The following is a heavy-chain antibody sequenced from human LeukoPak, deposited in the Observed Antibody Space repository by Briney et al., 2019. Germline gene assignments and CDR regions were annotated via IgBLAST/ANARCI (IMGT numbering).Heavy chain of an antibody. CDR1: GFTFTGYY. V-gene: IGHV1-2*02. CDR3: AREHGSGSYNYFDY. D-gene: IGHD3-10*01. Sequence: ASVKVSCKTSGFTFTGYYIHWVRQAPGQGLEWMGWINPNSGGTNYAQKFQGRVTMTRDTSISTAYMELSRLRSDDPAVYYCAREHGSGSYNYFDYWGQGTLVTVSS. CDR2: INPNSGGT. J-gene: IGHJ4*02.